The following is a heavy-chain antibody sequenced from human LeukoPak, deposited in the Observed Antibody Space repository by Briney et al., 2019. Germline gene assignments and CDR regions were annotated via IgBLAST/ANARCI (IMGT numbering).Heavy chain of an antibody. Sequence: GGSLRLSCAASGFSFSTYSFSWVRQAPGKGLVWVSRISHDGFISYADSVKGRFTISRDNAKNTLILQMNSLRAEDTAVYYCARDWVYKIDYWGRGTLVTVSS. CDR3: ARDWVYKIDY. D-gene: IGHD5-24*01. CDR2: ISHDGFI. CDR1: GFSFSTYS. J-gene: IGHJ4*02. V-gene: IGHV3-74*01.